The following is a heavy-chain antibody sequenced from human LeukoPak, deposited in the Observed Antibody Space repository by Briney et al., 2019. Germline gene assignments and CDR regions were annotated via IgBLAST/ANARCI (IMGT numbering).Heavy chain of an antibody. D-gene: IGHD3-10*01. J-gene: IGHJ4*02. Sequence: ASVKVSCKASGDTFTTYDVNWVRQATGQGLEWMGWVNPNSGNTGYAQNFQGRVTMTMNTSITTAYMELTSLTSEDTAVYYCARSTMGARRRYDYWGLGTLVTVSS. CDR2: VNPNSGNT. CDR3: ARSTMGARRRYDY. V-gene: IGHV1-8*01. CDR1: GDTFTTYD.